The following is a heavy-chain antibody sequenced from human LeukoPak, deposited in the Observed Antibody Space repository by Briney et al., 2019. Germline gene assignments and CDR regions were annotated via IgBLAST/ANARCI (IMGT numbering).Heavy chain of an antibody. CDR1: GGSFSGYY. V-gene: IGHV4-34*01. J-gene: IGHJ6*03. CDR3: ARGVLYYYDSSGYYYRAYYYYYMDV. D-gene: IGHD3-22*01. Sequence: SETLSLTCAVYGGSFSGYYWSWIRQPPGKGLEWIGEINHSGSTNYNPSLKGRVTISVDTSKNQFSLKLSSVTAADTAVYYCARGVLYYYDSSGYYYRAYYYYYMDVWGKGTTVTVSS. CDR2: INHSGST.